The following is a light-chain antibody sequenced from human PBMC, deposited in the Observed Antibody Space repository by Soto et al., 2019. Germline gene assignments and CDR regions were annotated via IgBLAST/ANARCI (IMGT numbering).Light chain of an antibody. CDR1: QSVNTY. V-gene: IGKV3-11*01. CDR2: DAS. J-gene: IGKJ1*01. CDR3: RHPKS. Sequence: EIVLTQSPATLSLSPGERATLSCRASQSVNTYLAWYQQKPGQAPRLLIYDASNRATGIPASFSDSGSGTNFPLTISTLEPKVFQIYYFRHPKSFGKG.